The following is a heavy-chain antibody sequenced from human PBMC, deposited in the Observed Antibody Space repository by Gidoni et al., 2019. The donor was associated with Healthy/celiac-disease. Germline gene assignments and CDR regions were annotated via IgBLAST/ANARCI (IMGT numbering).Heavy chain of an antibody. Sequence: GLEWIGEINHSGSTNYNPSLKSRVTISVDTSKNQFSLKLSSVTAADTAVYYCARVGFIAAAGTGMDVWGQGTTVTVSS. CDR2: INHSGST. J-gene: IGHJ6*02. D-gene: IGHD6-13*01. V-gene: IGHV4-34*01. CDR3: ARVGFIAAAGTGMDV.